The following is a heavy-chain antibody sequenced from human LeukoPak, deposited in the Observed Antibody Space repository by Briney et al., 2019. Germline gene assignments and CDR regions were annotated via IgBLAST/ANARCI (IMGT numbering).Heavy chain of an antibody. J-gene: IGHJ3*02. Sequence: PSETLSLTCAVYGGSFSGYCWSWIRQPPGKGLEWIGEINHSGSTNYNPSLKSRVTISVDTSKNQFSLKLSSVTAADTAVYYCARWSRGYYDSSGYIGAFDIWGQGTMVTVSS. CDR2: INHSGST. V-gene: IGHV4-34*01. CDR1: GGSFSGYC. CDR3: ARWSRGYYDSSGYIGAFDI. D-gene: IGHD3-22*01.